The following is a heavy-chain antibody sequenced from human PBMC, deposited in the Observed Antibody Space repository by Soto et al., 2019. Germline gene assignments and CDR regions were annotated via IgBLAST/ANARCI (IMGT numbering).Heavy chain of an antibody. CDR1: GGSISSSSYY. Sequence: QLQLQESGPGLVKPSETLSLTCTVSGGSISSSSYYWGWIRQPPGKGLEWIGSIYYSGSTYYNPSLKSRVTISVDTSKNQFSLKLSSVTAADTAVYYCARLTYGDYPGDWGQGTLVTVSS. CDR2: IYYSGST. CDR3: ARLTYGDYPGD. J-gene: IGHJ4*02. V-gene: IGHV4-39*01. D-gene: IGHD4-17*01.